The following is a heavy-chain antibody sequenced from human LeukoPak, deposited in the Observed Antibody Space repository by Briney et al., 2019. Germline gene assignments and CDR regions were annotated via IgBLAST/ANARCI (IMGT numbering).Heavy chain of an antibody. CDR2: ISWDGGST. V-gene: IGHV3-43D*03. CDR3: AKSTDTAMVWYWFDP. D-gene: IGHD5-18*01. CDR1: GFTFDDYA. Sequence: GGSLRLSCAASGFTFDDYAMHWVRQAPGKGLEWVSLISWDGGSTYYADSVKGRFTISRDNSKNSLYLQMNSLRTEDTALYYCAKSTDTAMVWYWFDPWGQGTLVTVSS. J-gene: IGHJ5*02.